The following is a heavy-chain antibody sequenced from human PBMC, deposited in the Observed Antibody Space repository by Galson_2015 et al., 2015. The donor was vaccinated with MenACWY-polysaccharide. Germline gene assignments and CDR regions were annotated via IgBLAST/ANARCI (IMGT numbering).Heavy chain of an antibody. D-gene: IGHD1/OR15-1a*01. CDR2: ISGNSAYI. J-gene: IGHJ4*02. CDR3: ASRTRFRTGSGPEDY. Sequence: LRLSCAASGFTFDTYSLTWVRQAPGQGLQWVSAISGNSAYIYYADSVKGRFTISRDNAKNSLYLQMNSLRAEDTAIYYCASRTRFRTGSGPEDYWGQGTLVTVSS. CDR1: GFTFDTYS. V-gene: IGHV3-21*01.